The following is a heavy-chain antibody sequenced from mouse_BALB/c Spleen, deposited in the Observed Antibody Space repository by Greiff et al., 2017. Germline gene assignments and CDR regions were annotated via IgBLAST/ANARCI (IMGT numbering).Heavy chain of an antibody. Sequence: VQLKESGGGLVKPGGSLKLSCAASGFAFSSYDMSWVRQTPEKRLEWVAYISSGGGSTYYPDTVKGRFTISRDNAKNTLYLQMSSLKSEDTAMYYCARHTTVVANFDYWGQGTTLTVSS. J-gene: IGHJ2*01. CDR2: ISSGGGST. CDR1: GFAFSSYD. CDR3: ARHTTVVANFDY. V-gene: IGHV5-12-1*01. D-gene: IGHD1-1*01.